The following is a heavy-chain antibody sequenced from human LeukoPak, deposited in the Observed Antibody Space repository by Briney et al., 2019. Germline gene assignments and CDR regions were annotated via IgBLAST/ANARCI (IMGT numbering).Heavy chain of an antibody. V-gene: IGHV3-33*06. Sequence: GGSLRLSCAASGFTFSNYDMHWVRQAPGKGLEWVAVIWYDGSNEYYADSVKGRFTISRDNSKNTLYLQMNSLRAEDTAVYYCAKENDYVWGSYRYWGQGTLVTVSS. CDR2: IWYDGSNE. CDR1: GFTFSNYD. J-gene: IGHJ4*02. D-gene: IGHD3-16*02. CDR3: AKENDYVWGSYRY.